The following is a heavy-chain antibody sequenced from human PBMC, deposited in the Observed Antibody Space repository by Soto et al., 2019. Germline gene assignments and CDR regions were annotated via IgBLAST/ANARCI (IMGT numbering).Heavy chain of an antibody. J-gene: IGHJ4*02. CDR3: AARVLPVGGRFGSPFDY. V-gene: IGHV3-23*01. Sequence: EVQLMESGGGLVQPGGSLRLSCAASGFTFSNCAMTWVRQAPGKGPEWVSTIANSGDGTYYADSVKGRFTISRDNSKNTLYLQMSSLRAEDTAVYDCAARVLPVGGRFGSPFDYWGQGTLVTVSS. CDR1: GFTFSNCA. CDR2: IANSGDGT. D-gene: IGHD6-19*01.